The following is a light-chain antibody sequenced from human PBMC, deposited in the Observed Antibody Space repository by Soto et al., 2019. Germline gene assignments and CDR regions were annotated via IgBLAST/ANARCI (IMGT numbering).Light chain of an antibody. Sequence: QSALTQPASVSGSPGQSITISCTGTSSDVGGYNYVSWYQQHPGKAPKPMIYEVSNRPSGVSNRFSGSKSGNTASLTISGLHAEDEADYYCCSYTSSSTLDVFGTGTKLTVL. CDR1: SSDVGGYNY. V-gene: IGLV2-14*01. CDR2: EVS. J-gene: IGLJ1*01. CDR3: CSYTSSSTLDV.